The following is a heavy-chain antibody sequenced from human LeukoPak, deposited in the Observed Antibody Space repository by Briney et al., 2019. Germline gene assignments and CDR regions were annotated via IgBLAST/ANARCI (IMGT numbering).Heavy chain of an antibody. Sequence: ASVKVSCKASGYTFTGYYMHWVRQAPGQGLEWMGWINPNSGGTNYAQKFQGRVTMTRDTSISTAYMGLSRLRSDDTAVYYCARNLYNHRYCSSTSCYKGWFDPWGQGTLVTVSS. CDR3: ARNLYNHRYCSSTSCYKGWFDP. D-gene: IGHD2-2*02. CDR2: INPNSGGT. CDR1: GYTFTGYY. J-gene: IGHJ5*02. V-gene: IGHV1-2*02.